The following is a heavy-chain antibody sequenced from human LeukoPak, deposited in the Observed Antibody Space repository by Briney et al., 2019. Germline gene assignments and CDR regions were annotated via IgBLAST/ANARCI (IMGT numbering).Heavy chain of an antibody. V-gene: IGHV4-59*01. D-gene: IGHD3-16*02. CDR1: GGSISSYY. Sequence: PSETLSLTCTVSGGSISSYYWSWIRQPPGKGLEWLGYIYNTGSTNYNPSLKSRVTISVDTSKNQFSLKLSSVTAADTAVYYCARTYYDYVWGSYRYHPFDYWGQGTLVTVSS. CDR2: IYNTGST. J-gene: IGHJ4*02. CDR3: ARTYYDYVWGSYRYHPFDY.